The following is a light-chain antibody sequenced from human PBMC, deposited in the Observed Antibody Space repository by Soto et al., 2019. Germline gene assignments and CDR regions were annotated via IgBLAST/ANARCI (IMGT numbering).Light chain of an antibody. J-gene: IGKJ2*01. V-gene: IGKV2-30*02. CDR2: KVS. Sequence: DVVMTQSPLSLPVTLGQPASISCRSSQSLVHSDGKTYLNWFQQRPGQSPRRPIYKVSNRDSGVPHILSGSGSGTDCTQKISKVEADYLWVYYCMQGTNWPPYTVGQGTKLEI. CDR3: MQGTNWPPYT. CDR1: QSLVHSDGKTY.